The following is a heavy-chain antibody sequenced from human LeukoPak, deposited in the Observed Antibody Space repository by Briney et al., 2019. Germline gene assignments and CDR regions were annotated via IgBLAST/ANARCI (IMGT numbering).Heavy chain of an antibody. J-gene: IGHJ3*02. CDR3: ARGDIPAAGIINNHDGFDN. D-gene: IGHD6-13*01. CDR1: GYTFTSYA. CDR2: IIPIFGTT. Sequence: SVKVSCKASGYTFTSYAMNCVRQAPGQGLEWMGGIIPIFGTTHYAQRFQGKVTITADESTSTVYMELSSLTSEDTAVYYCARGDIPAAGIINNHDGFDNWGQGTMVTVSS. V-gene: IGHV1-69*13.